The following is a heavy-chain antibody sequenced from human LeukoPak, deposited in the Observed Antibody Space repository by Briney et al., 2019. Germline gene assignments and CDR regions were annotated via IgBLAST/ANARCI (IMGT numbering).Heavy chain of an antibody. CDR3: ARGLRFLEWLSWFDP. CDR1: GGSISSSSYY. D-gene: IGHD3-3*01. V-gene: IGHV4-39*07. J-gene: IGHJ5*02. Sequence: PSETLSLTCTVSGGSISSSSYYWGWVRQPPGKGREWIGSIYYSGSTYYNPSLKSRVTISVNTSKNQFSLKLSSVTAADTAVYYCARGLRFLEWLSWFDPWGQGTLVTVSS. CDR2: IYYSGST.